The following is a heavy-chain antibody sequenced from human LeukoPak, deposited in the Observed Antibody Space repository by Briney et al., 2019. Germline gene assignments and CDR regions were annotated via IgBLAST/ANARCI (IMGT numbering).Heavy chain of an antibody. J-gene: IGHJ3*02. CDR2: ITWDSTNT. D-gene: IGHD5-24*01. CDR1: GFKFADAP. V-gene: IGHV3-43*01. CDR3: AKDVSFRRGHNFDASDI. Sequence: GGSLRLSCTASGFKFADAPMHGVRQSPGKGLEWIALITWDSTNTYYADSVKGRFTISRDDSRNTLYLQMNSLRSDDTALYYCAKDVSFRRGHNFDASDIWGLGTLVTVSS.